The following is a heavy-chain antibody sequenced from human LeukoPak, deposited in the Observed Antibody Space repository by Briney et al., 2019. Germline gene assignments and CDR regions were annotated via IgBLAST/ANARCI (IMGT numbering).Heavy chain of an antibody. Sequence: ASVKVSCKASGYTFTGYYMHWVRQAPGQGLEWMGWINPNSGGTNYAQKFQGRVTMTRDTSISTAYMELSRLRSDDTAVYYCARYAPYVEQQLYFDYWAREPWSPSPQ. CDR1: GYTFTGYY. V-gene: IGHV1-2*02. CDR2: INPNSGGT. CDR3: ARYAPYVEQQLYFDY. D-gene: IGHD6-13*01. J-gene: IGHJ4*02.